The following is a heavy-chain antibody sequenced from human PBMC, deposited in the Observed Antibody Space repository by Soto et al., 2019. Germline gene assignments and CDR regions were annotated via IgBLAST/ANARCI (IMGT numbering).Heavy chain of an antibody. CDR2: INPSGGST. J-gene: IGHJ2*01. D-gene: IGHD5-18*01. Sequence: ASVKVSCKASGYTFTSYDMHWVRQAPGQGLEWMGIINPSGGSTSYAQKFQGRVTITRDTSASTAYMDLSSLRSEDTAVYYCAREDTAHWYFDLWGRGTLVTVSS. CDR3: AREDTAHWYFDL. CDR1: GYTFTSYD. V-gene: IGHV1-46*01.